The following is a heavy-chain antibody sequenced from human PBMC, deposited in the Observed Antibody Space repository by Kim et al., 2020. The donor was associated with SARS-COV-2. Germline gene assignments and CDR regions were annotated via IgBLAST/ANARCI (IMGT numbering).Heavy chain of an antibody. V-gene: IGHV3-23*01. J-gene: IGHJ6*02. Sequence: KGRLTSSRDNAKNTLYLQMNSLRAEDTAVYYCAKDPFYSNWNDVGDGMDVWGQGTTVTVSS. CDR3: AKDPFYSNWNDVGDGMDV. D-gene: IGHD1-1*01.